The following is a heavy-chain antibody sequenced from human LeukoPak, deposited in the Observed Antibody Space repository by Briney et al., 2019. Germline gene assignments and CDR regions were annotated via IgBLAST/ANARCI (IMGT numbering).Heavy chain of an antibody. J-gene: IGHJ4*02. CDR1: GFTFSSYG. Sequence: GRSLRLSCAASGFTFSSYGMHWVRQAPGKGLEWVAVIWYDGSNKYYADSVKGRFTISRDNSKNTLYLQMNSLRAEDTAVYYCARDQPVRRVPDYWGQGTLVTVSS. D-gene: IGHD3-10*01. V-gene: IGHV3-33*01. CDR2: IWYDGSNK. CDR3: ARDQPVRRVPDY.